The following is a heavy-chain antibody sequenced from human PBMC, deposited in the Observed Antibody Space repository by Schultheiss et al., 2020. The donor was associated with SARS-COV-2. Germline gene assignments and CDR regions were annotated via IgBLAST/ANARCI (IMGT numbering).Heavy chain of an antibody. CDR3: ARLSLLKGYSMDV. Sequence: GSLRLSCAASGFTFSSYGMHWVRQAPGKGLEWVGEINHSGSTNYNPSLKSRVIISIDTSKNQFSLKLSSVTAADTAVYSCARLSLLKGYSMDVWGQGTTVTVSS. V-gene: IGHV4-34*01. CDR2: INHSGST. CDR1: GFTFSSYG. J-gene: IGHJ6*02.